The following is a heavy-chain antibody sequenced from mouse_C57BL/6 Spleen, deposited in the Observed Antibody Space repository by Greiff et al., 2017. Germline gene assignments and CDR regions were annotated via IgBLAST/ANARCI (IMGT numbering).Heavy chain of an antibody. CDR3: ARRADDYDGAWFAY. V-gene: IGHV1-54*01. Sequence: QVHVKQSGAELVRPGTSVKVSCKASGYAFTNYLIEWVKQRPGQGLEWIGVINPGSGGTNYNEKFKGKATLTADKSSSTAYMQLSSLTSEDSAVYFGARRADDYDGAWFAYWGQGTLVTVSA. J-gene: IGHJ3*01. CDR1: GYAFTNYL. CDR2: INPGSGGT. D-gene: IGHD2-4*01.